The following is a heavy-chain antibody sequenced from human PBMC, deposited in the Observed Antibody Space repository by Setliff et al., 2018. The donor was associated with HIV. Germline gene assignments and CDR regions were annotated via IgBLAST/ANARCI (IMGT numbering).Heavy chain of an antibody. Sequence: ASVKVSCKASGYTFTTHDNTHDINWVRQAPGQGLEWMGWMSPNSDNRGYAQKFQGRVTMTRDTSISTAYMELSSLRSDDTAVYYCARDEPKNTEAAPGYWGQGTLVTVSS. CDR3: ARDEPKNTEAAPGY. V-gene: IGHV1-8*01. D-gene: IGHD6-6*01. CDR1: GYTFTTHD. J-gene: IGHJ4*02. CDR2: MSPNSDNR.